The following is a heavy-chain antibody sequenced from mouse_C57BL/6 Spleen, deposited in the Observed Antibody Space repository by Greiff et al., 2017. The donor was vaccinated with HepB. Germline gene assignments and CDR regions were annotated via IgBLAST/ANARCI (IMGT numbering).Heavy chain of an antibody. J-gene: IGHJ1*03. CDR3: AREGGSSYVWYFDV. CDR1: GFTFSSYA. Sequence: EVMLVESGGGLVKPGGSLKLSCAASGFTFSSYAMSWVRQTPEKRLEWVATISDGGSYTYYPDNVKGRFTISRDNAKNNLYLQMSHLKSEDTAMYYCAREGGSSYVWYFDVWGTGTTVTVSS. V-gene: IGHV5-4*01. CDR2: ISDGGSYT. D-gene: IGHD1-1*01.